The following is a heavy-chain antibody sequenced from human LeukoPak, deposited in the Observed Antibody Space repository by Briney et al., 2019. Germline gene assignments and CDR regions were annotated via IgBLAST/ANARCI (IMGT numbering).Heavy chain of an antibody. J-gene: IGHJ4*02. CDR2: IYTDGST. CDR1: GGSISDVSYY. V-gene: IGHV4-61*02. D-gene: IGHD1-26*01. Sequence: PSQTLSLTCTVSGGSISDVSYYWSWIREPAGKGLEWIGRIYTDGSTEYNPSLKSRVTISVDKSKNQFSLKLSSVTAADTAVYYCARLIVGAKPGFRDYWGQGTLVTVSS. CDR3: ARLIVGAKPGFRDY.